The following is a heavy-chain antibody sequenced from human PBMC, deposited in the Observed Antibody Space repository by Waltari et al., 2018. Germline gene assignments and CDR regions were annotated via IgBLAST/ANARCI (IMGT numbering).Heavy chain of an antibody. Sequence: QVQLQESGPGLVKPSETLSLTCTVSGGSISSHYWSWIRQPPGKGLEWIGYIYYSGSTNYNPSLKSRVTISVDTSKNQFSLKLSSVTAADTAVYYCARSGGSYRGGAFDIWGQGTMVTVSS. D-gene: IGHD1-26*01. V-gene: IGHV4-59*11. CDR2: IYYSGST. CDR3: ARSGGSYRGGAFDI. J-gene: IGHJ3*02. CDR1: GGSISSHY.